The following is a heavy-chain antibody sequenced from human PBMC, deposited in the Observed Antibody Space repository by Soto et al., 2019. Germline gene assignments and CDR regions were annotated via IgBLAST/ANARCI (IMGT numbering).Heavy chain of an antibody. J-gene: IGHJ6*02. CDR3: AKAQYYYGMDV. CDR2: ISYDGSNK. V-gene: IGHV3-30*18. Sequence: GGSLRLSCAASGFTLSSYGMHWVRQAPGKGLEWVAVISYDGSNKYYADSVKGRFTISRDNSKNTLYLQMNSLRAEDTAVYYCAKAQYYYGMDVWGQGTTVTVSS. CDR1: GFTLSSYG.